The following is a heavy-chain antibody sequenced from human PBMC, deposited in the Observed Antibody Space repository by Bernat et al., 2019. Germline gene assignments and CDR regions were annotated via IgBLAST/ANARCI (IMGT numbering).Heavy chain of an antibody. CDR1: GFTFSSYG. J-gene: IGHJ4*02. Sequence: QVQLVESGGGVVQPGRSLRLSCAASGFTFSSYGMHWVRQAPGKGLEWVAVISYDGSNKYYADSVKGRFTISRDNSKNTLYLQMNSLRAEDTAVYYCAKDGEGFPIFFDYWGQGTLVTVSS. V-gene: IGHV3-30*18. CDR2: ISYDGSNK. D-gene: IGHD3-10*01. CDR3: AKDGEGFPIFFDY.